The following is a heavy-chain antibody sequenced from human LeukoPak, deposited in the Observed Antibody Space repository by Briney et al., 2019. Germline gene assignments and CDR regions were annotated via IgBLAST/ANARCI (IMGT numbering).Heavy chain of an antibody. V-gene: IGHV4-39*07. D-gene: IGHD3-22*01. Sequence: PSETLSLTCTVSGGSISSSSYYWGWIRQPPGKGLEWIGSIYYSGSTYYNPSLKSRVTISVDTSKNQFSLKLSSVTAADTAVCYCAGVYYYDSSGYYPSPYDAFDIWGQGTMVTVSS. J-gene: IGHJ3*02. CDR1: GGSISSSSYY. CDR3: AGVYYYDSSGYYPSPYDAFDI. CDR2: IYYSGST.